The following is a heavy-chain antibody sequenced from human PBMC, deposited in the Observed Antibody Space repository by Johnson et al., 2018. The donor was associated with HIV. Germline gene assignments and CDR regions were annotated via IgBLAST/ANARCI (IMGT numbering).Heavy chain of an antibody. CDR3: AREGPYWAFDI. Sequence: QVQLVESGGGLVKPGGSLRLSCAASGFTFSAYYMSWLRQAPGKGLEWVSHISRSGSNIYHAVSVKGRLSISRDNAKNSLYLQMRSLRAEDTSVYYRAREGPYWAFDIWGQGTMVTVSS. CDR1: GFTFSAYY. CDR2: ISRSGSNI. J-gene: IGHJ3*02. D-gene: IGHD2-15*01. V-gene: IGHV3-11*04.